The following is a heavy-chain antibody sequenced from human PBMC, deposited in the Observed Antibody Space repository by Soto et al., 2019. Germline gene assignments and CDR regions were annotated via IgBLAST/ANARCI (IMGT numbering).Heavy chain of an antibody. CDR3: ARGTRTYYDILTGKNWFDP. Sequence: PSETLSLTCAVSGGSISSSNWWSWVRQPPGKGLEWIGEIYHSGSTNYNPSLKSRVTISVDKSKNQFSLKLSSVTAADTAVYYCARGTRTYYDILTGKNWFDPWGQGTLVTVSS. V-gene: IGHV4-4*02. D-gene: IGHD3-9*01. CDR2: IYHSGST. CDR1: GGSISSSNW. J-gene: IGHJ5*02.